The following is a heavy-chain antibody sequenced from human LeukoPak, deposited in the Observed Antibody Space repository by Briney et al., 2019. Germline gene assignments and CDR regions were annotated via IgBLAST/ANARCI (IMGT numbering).Heavy chain of an antibody. J-gene: IGHJ6*02. CDR3: ARTEMVRGVIPHYGMDV. CDR2: INHSGST. Sequence: SETLSLTCAAYGGSFSGYYWSWIRQPPGKGLEWIGEINHSGSTNYNPSLNSRVTISVDTSKNQFSLKLSSVTAADTAVYYCARTEMVRGVIPHYGMDVWGQGTTVTVSS. CDR1: GGSFSGYY. V-gene: IGHV4-34*01. D-gene: IGHD3-10*01.